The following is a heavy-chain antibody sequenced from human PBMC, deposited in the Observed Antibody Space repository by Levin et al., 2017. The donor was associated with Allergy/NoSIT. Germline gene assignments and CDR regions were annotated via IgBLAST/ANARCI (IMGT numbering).Heavy chain of an antibody. D-gene: IGHD3-16*01. CDR3: ARAPDDYGYYYFEY. CDR2: IDYSGST. Sequence: GSLRLSCTVSAASVSSRGYHWSWIRQAPGTGLEWIGYIDYSGSTSYNPSLESRLTISLDPSNNQFSLKLSSLTAADTAVYFCARAPDDYGYYYFEYWGQGTLVTVSS. CDR1: AASVSSRGYH. J-gene: IGHJ4*02. V-gene: IGHV4-61*08.